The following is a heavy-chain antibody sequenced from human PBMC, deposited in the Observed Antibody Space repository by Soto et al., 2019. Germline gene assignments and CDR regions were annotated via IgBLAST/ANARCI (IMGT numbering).Heavy chain of an antibody. V-gene: IGHV4-39*01. CDR2: IDYNGVT. D-gene: IGHD2-8*01. Sequence: ETLSLTCAVSGGSISSRDYYWGWIRQTPGKGLEWIGSIDYNGVTYYNPSLKSRVTVSKDTSKNQFSLKVASVTAADTAIYYCARVMIGTSRHTDSDYWGQGTQVTVYS. CDR3: ARVMIGTSRHTDSDY. J-gene: IGHJ4*02. CDR1: GGSISSRDYY.